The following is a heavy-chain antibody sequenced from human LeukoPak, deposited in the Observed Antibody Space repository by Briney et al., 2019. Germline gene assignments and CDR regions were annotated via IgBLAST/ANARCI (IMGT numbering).Heavy chain of an antibody. CDR2: ISSSSSYI. D-gene: IGHD6-19*01. V-gene: IGHV3-21*04. CDR3: AKIFEGGYGYSSGWPDFFFDY. J-gene: IGHJ4*02. Sequence: PGGSLRLSCAASGFTFSSYSMNWVRQAPGKGLEWVSSISSSSSYIYYADSVKGRFTISRDNAKNSLYLQMNSLRAEDTAVYYCAKIFEGGYGYSSGWPDFFFDYWGQGTLVTVSS. CDR1: GFTFSSYS.